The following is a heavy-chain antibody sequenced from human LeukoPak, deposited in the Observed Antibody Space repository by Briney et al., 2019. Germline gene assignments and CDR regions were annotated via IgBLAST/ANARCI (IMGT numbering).Heavy chain of an antibody. Sequence: SVKVSCKASGGTFSNYGISWVRQAPGQGLECMGGIIPIFGKANYAQKFQGRVTITADESTSTAYMELSSLRSEDTAVYYCTSLAAIATTPGDYYYYYMDVWGKGTTVTVSS. J-gene: IGHJ6*03. CDR3: TSLAAIATTPGDYYYYYMDV. D-gene: IGHD1-1*01. V-gene: IGHV1-69*13. CDR1: GGTFSNYG. CDR2: IIPIFGKA.